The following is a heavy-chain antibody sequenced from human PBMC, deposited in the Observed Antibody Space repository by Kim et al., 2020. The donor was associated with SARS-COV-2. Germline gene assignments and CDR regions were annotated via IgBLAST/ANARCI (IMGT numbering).Heavy chain of an antibody. Sequence: GGSLRLSCAASGFTFSSYDMHWVRQPTGKGLEWVSAIGTAGDTYYPGSVKGRFTISRENAKNSLYLQMNSLRAGETAVYYCARADYGDNYYYDYGLDVWGQGTTVTVSS. V-gene: IGHV3-13*01. CDR1: GFTFSSYD. J-gene: IGHJ6*02. CDR2: IGTAGDT. CDR3: ARADYGDNYYYDYGLDV. D-gene: IGHD4-17*01.